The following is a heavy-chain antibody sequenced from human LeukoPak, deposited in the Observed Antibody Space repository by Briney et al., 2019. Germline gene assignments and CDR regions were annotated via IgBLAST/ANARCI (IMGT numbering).Heavy chain of an antibody. J-gene: IGHJ4*02. CDR2: IYSSVST. D-gene: IGHD3-3*01. V-gene: IGHV4-4*07. Sequence: SETLSLTCTVSGGSISSYYWSWIRQPAGKGLQWIGRIYSSVSTNYNPSLKSRVTMSVDTSKNQFSLRLSSVTAADTAVYYCARDLGFWSGPDYWGQGTLVTVSS. CDR1: GGSISSYY. CDR3: ARDLGFWSGPDY.